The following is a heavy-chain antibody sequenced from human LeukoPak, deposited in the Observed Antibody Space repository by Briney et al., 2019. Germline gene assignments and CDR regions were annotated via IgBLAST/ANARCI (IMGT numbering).Heavy chain of an antibody. Sequence: GGSLRLSCAASGCTFSSYEMNWVRQAPGRGREWVSYISSSGSTIYYAGSVKGRFTISRDNAKNSLYLQMNSLRAEDTAVYYCAREEESAAIVDYWGQGTLVTVSS. V-gene: IGHV3-48*03. J-gene: IGHJ4*02. CDR3: AREEESAAIVDY. D-gene: IGHD2-2*02. CDR2: ISSSGSTI. CDR1: GCTFSSYE.